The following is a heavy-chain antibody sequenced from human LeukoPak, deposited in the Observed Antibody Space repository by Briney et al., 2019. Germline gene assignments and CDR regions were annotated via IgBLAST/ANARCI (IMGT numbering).Heavy chain of an antibody. CDR1: GFTFSSYA. V-gene: IGHV3-30-3*01. Sequence: GGSLRLSCAASGFTFSSYAMHWVRQAPGKGLEWVAVISYDGSNKYYADSVKGRFTISRDNSKNTLYLQMNSLRAEDTAVYYCARTEGYSYAYNYWGQGTLVTVSS. CDR3: ARTEGYSYAYNY. CDR2: ISYDGSNK. J-gene: IGHJ4*02. D-gene: IGHD5-18*01.